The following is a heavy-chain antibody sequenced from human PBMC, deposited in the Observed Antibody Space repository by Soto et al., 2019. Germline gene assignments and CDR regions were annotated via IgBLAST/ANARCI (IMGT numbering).Heavy chain of an antibody. Sequence: GGSLRLSCAASGFNFGSSWMHWVRQAPGKGLQWVSRMTSDGSTTDYADSVKGRFTVSRDNGKYTLYLQMNSLRAEDTAVYYCAPAEVAYSGPGTMVPVSS. CDR1: GFNFGSSW. V-gene: IGHV3-74*01. CDR3: APAEVAY. CDR2: MTSDGSTT. J-gene: IGHJ1*01.